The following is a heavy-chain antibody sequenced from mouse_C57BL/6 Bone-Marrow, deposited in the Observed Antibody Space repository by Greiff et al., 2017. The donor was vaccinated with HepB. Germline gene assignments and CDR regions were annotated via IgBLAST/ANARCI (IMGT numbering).Heavy chain of an antibody. Sequence: QVQLQQPGAELVKPGASVKVSCKASGYTFTSYWMHWVKQRPGQGLEWIGRIHPSDSDTNYNQKFKGKATLTVDKSSSTAYMQLSSLTSEDSAVYYCAMEMPNRYDDHYFDYWGQGTTLTVSS. V-gene: IGHV1-74*01. D-gene: IGHD2-3*01. CDR2: IHPSDSDT. CDR1: GYTFTSYW. J-gene: IGHJ2*01. CDR3: AMEMPNRYDDHYFDY.